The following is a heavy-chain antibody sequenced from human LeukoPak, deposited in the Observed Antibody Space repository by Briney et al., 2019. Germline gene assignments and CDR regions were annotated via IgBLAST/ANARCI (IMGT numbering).Heavy chain of an antibody. D-gene: IGHD3-22*01. J-gene: IGHJ4*02. CDR1: GFTFSTYA. CDR3: AKVRYYDSSGYSRGFDY. CDR2: ISGSGGST. V-gene: IGHV3-23*01. Sequence: GGSLRLSCAASGFTFSTYAVSWVRQAPGKGLEWVSTISGSGGSTYYADSVKGRFTISRDNSKNTLYLQMNSLRAEDTAVYYCAKVRYYDSSGYSRGFDYWGQGTLVTVSS.